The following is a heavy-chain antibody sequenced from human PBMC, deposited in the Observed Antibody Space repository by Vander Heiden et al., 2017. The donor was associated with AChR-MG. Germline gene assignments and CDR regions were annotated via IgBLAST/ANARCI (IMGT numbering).Heavy chain of an antibody. CDR1: GFTFSSYG. Sequence: EVQLLESGGGLVQPGGSLRLSCAASGFTFSSYGMSWVRQAPGKGLEWVSAISGSGGSTYYADSVKGRFTISRDNSKNTLYLQMNSLRAEDTAVYYCVAANARNRRRHFYYFDYWGQGTLVTVSS. CDR3: VAANARNRRRHFYYFDY. CDR2: ISGSGGST. V-gene: IGHV3-23*01. D-gene: IGHD1-1*01. J-gene: IGHJ4*02.